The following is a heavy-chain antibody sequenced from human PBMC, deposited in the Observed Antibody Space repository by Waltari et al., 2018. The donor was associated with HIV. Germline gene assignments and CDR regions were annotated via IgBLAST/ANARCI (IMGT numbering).Heavy chain of an antibody. Sequence: QVQLVQSGGEVQKPGASVKVSCKASGYTFIDHGITWVRQAPGKGLEWMAWISPYNGNTAYAQRFQGRVSVTTDTSTNTAYMELRSLRSDDTAVYFCARVAGGDYFDYWGQGTLVTVSS. CDR1: GYTFIDHG. V-gene: IGHV1-18*01. CDR2: ISPYNGNT. D-gene: IGHD4-17*01. CDR3: ARVAGGDYFDY. J-gene: IGHJ4*02.